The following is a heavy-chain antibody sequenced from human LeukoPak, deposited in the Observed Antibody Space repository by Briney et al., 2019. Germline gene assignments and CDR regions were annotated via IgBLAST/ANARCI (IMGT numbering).Heavy chain of an antibody. V-gene: IGHV6-1*01. CDR2: TYYRSKWYN. CDR3: ARGRGGYPD. D-gene: IGHD5-12*01. J-gene: IGHJ3*01. CDR1: GDSVSSNSAG. Sequence: SQTLSLTCAISGDSVSSNSAGWNWIRQSPSRGLEWLGRTYYRSKWYNDFAPSVRNRITINPDTSKNQFSLQLNSVTPEDTAVYYCARGRGGYPDWGQGTMVTVSS.